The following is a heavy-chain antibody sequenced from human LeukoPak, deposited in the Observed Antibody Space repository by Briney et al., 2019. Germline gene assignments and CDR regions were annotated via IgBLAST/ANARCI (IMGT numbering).Heavy chain of an antibody. CDR3: AREGRYCSGGSCHFDY. CDR2: IYTSGST. Sequence: SETLSLTCAVSGGSISSGGYYWSWIRQPAGKGLEWIGRIYTSGSTNYNPSLKSRVTISVDTSKNQFSLKLSSVTAADTAVYYCAREGRYCSGGSCHFDYWGQGTLVTVSS. D-gene: IGHD2-15*01. CDR1: GGSISSGGYY. J-gene: IGHJ4*02. V-gene: IGHV4-61*02.